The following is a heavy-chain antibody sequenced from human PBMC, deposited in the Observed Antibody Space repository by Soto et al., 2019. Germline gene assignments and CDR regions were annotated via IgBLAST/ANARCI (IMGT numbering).Heavy chain of an antibody. CDR1: GGSISSSSYY. V-gene: IGHV4-39*01. J-gene: IGHJ3*02. Sequence: SETLSLTCTVSGGSISSSSYYWGWIRQPPGKGLEWIRTISYSGSTFDNPSLKSRVTISVDTSKNQFSLRLNSVTAADTAVYFCARFTMVTHAFDIWGQGTMVTVSS. CDR3: ARFTMVTHAFDI. D-gene: IGHD3-10*01. CDR2: ISYSGST.